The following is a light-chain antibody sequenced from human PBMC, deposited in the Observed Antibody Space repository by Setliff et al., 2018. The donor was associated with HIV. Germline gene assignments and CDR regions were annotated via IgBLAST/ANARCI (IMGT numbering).Light chain of an antibody. V-gene: IGLV2-14*01. CDR2: EVS. Sequence: QSALTQPASVSGSPGQSITISCTGTSSDVGGYNYVSWYQQHPGKAPQLMIYEVSNRPSGVSNRFSGSKSGNTASLTISGLQAEDEADYYCSSYTSSSTPYVVFGGGTKVTVL. CDR3: SSYTSSSTPYVV. CDR1: SSDVGGYNY. J-gene: IGLJ2*01.